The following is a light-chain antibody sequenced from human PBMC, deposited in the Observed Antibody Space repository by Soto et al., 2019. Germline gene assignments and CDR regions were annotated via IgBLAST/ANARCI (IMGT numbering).Light chain of an antibody. CDR1: QTIDTN. Sequence: EIVMTQSPGTLSVSPGERPTLSCRASQTIDTNLAWYQQKPGQAPRLLIFGASTRATGIPARFSGSGSGTEFSLTITSLQSEDFALYYCQQYNNRPPWTFGLGTKVEVK. J-gene: IGKJ1*01. V-gene: IGKV3-15*01. CDR2: GAS. CDR3: QQYNNRPPWT.